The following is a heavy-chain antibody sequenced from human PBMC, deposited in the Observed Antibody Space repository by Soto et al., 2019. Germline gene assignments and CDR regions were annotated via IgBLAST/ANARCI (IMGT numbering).Heavy chain of an antibody. CDR1: GGSISSGGYS. Sequence: QVQLQESGPGLVKPSQTLSLTCTVSGGSISSGGYSWSWIRQHPGKGLGWMGYIYYSGSTYYNPSLKRRVTITVDTSKNQFSLKLSTVTAADTAVYYWARDVARGGNFDYWGQGTLVTVSS. CDR2: IYYSGST. J-gene: IGHJ4*02. CDR3: ARDVARGGNFDY. D-gene: IGHD3-16*01. V-gene: IGHV4-31*03.